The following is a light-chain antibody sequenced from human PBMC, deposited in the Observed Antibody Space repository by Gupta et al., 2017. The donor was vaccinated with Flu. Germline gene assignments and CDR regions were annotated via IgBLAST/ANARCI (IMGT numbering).Light chain of an antibody. CDR3: QQYNSNPYT. V-gene: IGKV1-5*03. CDR1: HSISTW. CDR2: KAS. Sequence: SAGDTVTITCRDSHSISTWLAWYQQKPGKAPKLLIYKASSLESGVSSRFSGSGSGTEFTPTISSLQPDEFATYYCQQYNSNPYTFGQGTKV. J-gene: IGKJ2*01.